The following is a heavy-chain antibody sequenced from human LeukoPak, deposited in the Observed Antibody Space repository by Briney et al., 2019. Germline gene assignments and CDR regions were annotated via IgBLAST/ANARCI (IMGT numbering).Heavy chain of an antibody. Sequence: GGSLRLSCAASGFTFSSYEMNWVRQAPGEGLEWVSYISSSGNTLYYADSVKGRFTISRDNAKNSLYLQMTSLRAEDTAVYYCARDLGFDPWGQGTLVTVSS. CDR3: ARDLGFDP. V-gene: IGHV3-48*03. J-gene: IGHJ5*02. CDR1: GFTFSSYE. CDR2: ISSSGNTL.